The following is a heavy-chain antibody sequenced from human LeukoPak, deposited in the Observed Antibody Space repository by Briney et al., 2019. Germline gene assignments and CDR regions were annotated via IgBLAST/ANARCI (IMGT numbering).Heavy chain of an antibody. Sequence: PSETLSLTCTVSGGSISSYYWSWIRPPPGKGLEWIGYIYYSGSTNYNPSLKSRVTISVDTSKNQFSLKLSSVTGADTAVYYCARGSGGIPSPAFDIWGQGTMVTVSS. CDR1: GGSISSYY. CDR3: ARGSGGIPSPAFDI. J-gene: IGHJ3*02. CDR2: IYYSGST. D-gene: IGHD3-16*01. V-gene: IGHV4-59*01.